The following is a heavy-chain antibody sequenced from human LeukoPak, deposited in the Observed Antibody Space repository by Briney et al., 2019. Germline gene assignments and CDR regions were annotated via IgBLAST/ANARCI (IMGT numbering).Heavy chain of an antibody. Sequence: SETLSLTCTVSGYSISSGCYWGWIRQPPGKGLEYIGSIYQSGNTYYTPSLKSRVALSLDTSKNQFSLKLSSVTAADTAVYYCVRQLYYYGSGSPYYFDYWGQGTLVTVSS. CDR3: VRQLYYYGSGSPYYFDY. D-gene: IGHD3-10*01. V-gene: IGHV4-38-2*02. CDR1: GYSISSGCY. J-gene: IGHJ4*02. CDR2: IYQSGNT.